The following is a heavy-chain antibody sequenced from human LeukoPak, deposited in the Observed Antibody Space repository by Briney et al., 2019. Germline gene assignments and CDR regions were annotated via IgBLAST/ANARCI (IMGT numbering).Heavy chain of an antibody. CDR2: ICSSGGNT. Sequence: PGGSLRLSCAASGFTLSSHAMSWVRQAPGKGLEWVSDICSSGGNTYHADSVKGRFTISRDNSKNTLYLQMNSLRAEDTAVYYGGKSVVVGRVFPCLDFWGRGTLVTVSS. CDR1: GFTLSSHA. V-gene: IGHV3-23*01. D-gene: IGHD2-21*01. J-gene: IGHJ2*01. CDR3: GKSVVVGRVFPCLDF.